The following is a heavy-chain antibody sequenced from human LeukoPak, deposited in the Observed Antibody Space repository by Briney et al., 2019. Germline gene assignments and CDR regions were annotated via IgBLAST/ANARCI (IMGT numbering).Heavy chain of an antibody. CDR1: GYTFTSYA. V-gene: IGHV7-4-1*05. J-gene: IGHJ4*02. D-gene: IGHD5-18*01. CDR3: ARGWPVVHNTEMEGGDY. Sequence: ASVKVSCKASGYTFTSYAMNWVRQAPGQGLEWMGWINTNTGNPTYAQGFTGRFVFSLDTSVSMAYLQISSLKAEDTAVCYCARGWPVVHNTEMEGGDYWGQGTLVTVSS. CDR2: INTNTGNP.